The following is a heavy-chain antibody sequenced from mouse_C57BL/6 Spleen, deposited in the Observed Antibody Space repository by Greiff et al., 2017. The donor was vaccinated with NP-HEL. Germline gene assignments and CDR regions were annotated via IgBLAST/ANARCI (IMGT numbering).Heavy chain of an antibody. CDR2: IWGGGST. CDR3: AKHSIPFYYGYDEGAMDY. V-gene: IGHV2-9*01. CDR1: GFSLTSYG. D-gene: IGHD2-2*01. J-gene: IGHJ4*01. Sequence: VKLMESGPGLVAPSQSLSITCTVSGFSLTSYGVDWVRQPPGKGLEWLGVIWGGGSTNYNSALMSRLSISKDNSKSQVFLKMNSLQTDDTAMYYCAKHSIPFYYGYDEGAMDYWGQGTSVTVSS.